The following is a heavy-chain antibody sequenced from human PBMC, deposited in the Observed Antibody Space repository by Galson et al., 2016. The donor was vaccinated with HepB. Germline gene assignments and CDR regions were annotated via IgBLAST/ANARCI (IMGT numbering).Heavy chain of an antibody. V-gene: IGHV1-18*04. Sequence: SVKVSCKASGYTFSSYGISWVRQAPGQGLEWMGWISAYNGNTNYAQKLQGRVTMTTDTSTSPAYMELRSLRSDDTAVYYCARDIAAVGDFDYWGQGTVVTVSS. CDR2: ISAYNGNT. CDR1: GYTFSSYG. CDR3: ARDIAAVGDFDY. D-gene: IGHD6-13*01. J-gene: IGHJ4*02.